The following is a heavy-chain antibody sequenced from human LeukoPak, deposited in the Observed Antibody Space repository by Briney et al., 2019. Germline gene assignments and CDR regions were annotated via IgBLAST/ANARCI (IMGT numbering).Heavy chain of an antibody. J-gene: IGHJ3*02. V-gene: IGHV3-23*01. D-gene: IGHD3-22*01. CDR3: AKDLLQTFFFDSSGYYSDAFGM. CDR1: GFTVSSNY. CDR2: ISGSGDNT. Sequence: PGGSLRLSCAASGFTVSSNYMSWVRQAPGKGLEWASTISGSGDNTYYADSVKGRFTISRDNSKNTLSLHMNTLRAEDTAVYYCAKDLLQTFFFDSSGYYSDAFGMWGQGTMVTVSP.